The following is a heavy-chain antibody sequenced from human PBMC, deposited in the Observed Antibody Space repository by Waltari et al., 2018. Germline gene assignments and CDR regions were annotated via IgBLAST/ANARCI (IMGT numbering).Heavy chain of an antibody. CDR1: GGSISSYY. Sequence: QVQLQESGPGLVKPSETLSLTCTVSGGSISSYYWSWIRQPPGKGLEWIGYIYYSGSTNYNPSLKSRVTISGDTSKNQFSLKLSSVTTADTAVYYCARGLGYDSSGYSFDYWGQGTLVTVSS. J-gene: IGHJ4*02. CDR2: IYYSGST. D-gene: IGHD3-22*01. CDR3: ARGLGYDSSGYSFDY. V-gene: IGHV4-59*01.